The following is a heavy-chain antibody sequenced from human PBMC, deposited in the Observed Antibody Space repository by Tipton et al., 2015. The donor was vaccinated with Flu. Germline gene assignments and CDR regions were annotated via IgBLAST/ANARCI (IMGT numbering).Heavy chain of an antibody. CDR2: IYYGGST. V-gene: IGHV4-39*07. Sequence: TLSLTCTVSGGSISSNTYYWGWIRQPPGKGLEWIGTIYYGGSTYYNPSLKSRVTISLDMSKSQFSLQLTSVTAADTAVYFCAREHGYHVFWGQGKLVTVSS. CDR3: AREHGYHVF. D-gene: IGHD5-18*01. J-gene: IGHJ4*02. CDR1: GGSISSNTYY.